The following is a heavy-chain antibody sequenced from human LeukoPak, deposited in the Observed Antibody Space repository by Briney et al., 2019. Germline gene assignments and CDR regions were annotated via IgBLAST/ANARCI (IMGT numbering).Heavy chain of an antibody. Sequence: PGGSLRLSCAASGFTFDDYAMHWVRQAPGKGLEWVSGISWNSGSIGYADSVKGRFTISRDNAKNSLYLQMNSLRAEDTALYYCAKGPSLVVGDCYSCYFDYWGQGTLVTVSS. CDR1: GFTFDDYA. CDR3: AKGPSLVVGDCYSCYFDY. CDR2: ISWNSGSI. J-gene: IGHJ4*02. V-gene: IGHV3-9*01. D-gene: IGHD2-21*02.